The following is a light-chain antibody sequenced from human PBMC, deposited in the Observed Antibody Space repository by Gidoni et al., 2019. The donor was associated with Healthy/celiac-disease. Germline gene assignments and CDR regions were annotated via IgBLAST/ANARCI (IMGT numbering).Light chain of an antibody. CDR3: AAWDDSLNGWV. V-gene: IGLV1-44*01. Sequence: QSVLTPPPSASWPPGQRVTISCSGSSSNIGRNTVNWYQQLPGTAPKLLIYSNNQRPSGVPDRFSGSKSGTSASLAISGLQSEDEADYYCAAWDDSLNGWVFGGGTKLTV. CDR1: SSNIGRNT. J-gene: IGLJ3*02. CDR2: SNN.